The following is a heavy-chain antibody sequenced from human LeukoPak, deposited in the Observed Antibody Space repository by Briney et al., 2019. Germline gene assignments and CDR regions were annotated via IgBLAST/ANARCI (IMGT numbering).Heavy chain of an antibody. CDR2: ISAYNGNT. Sequence: ASVKVSCKASGYTFTSYGISWVRQAPGQGLEWMGWISAYNGNTNYAQKLQGRVTMTTDTSTSTAYMELRSLRSDDTAVYYCARGGYCSSTSCLADWFDPWGQGTLVTVSS. V-gene: IGHV1-18*01. CDR3: ARGGYCSSTSCLADWFDP. J-gene: IGHJ5*02. D-gene: IGHD2-2*01. CDR1: GYTFTSYG.